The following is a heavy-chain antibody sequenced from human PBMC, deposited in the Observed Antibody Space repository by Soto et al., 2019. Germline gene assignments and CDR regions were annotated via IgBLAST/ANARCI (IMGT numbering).Heavy chain of an antibody. CDR2: ISGSGGST. J-gene: IGHJ6*02. CDR1: GFTFSSYA. V-gene: IGHV3-23*01. D-gene: IGHD1-26*01. Sequence: EVQLLESGGGLVQPGGSLRLSCAASGFTFSSYAMSWVRQAPGKGLEWVSAISGSGGSTYYADSGKGRFTISRDNSKNTLYLQMNSLRAEDTAVYYCAKEAPNSGSYIGTYYYYGMDVWGQGTTVTVSS. CDR3: AKEAPNSGSYIGTYYYYGMDV.